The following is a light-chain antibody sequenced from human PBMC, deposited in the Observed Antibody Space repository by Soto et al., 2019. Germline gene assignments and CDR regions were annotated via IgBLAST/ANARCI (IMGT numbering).Light chain of an antibody. V-gene: IGLV2-23*01. CDR3: CSYAGSFTYV. J-gene: IGLJ1*01. CDR2: EGS. CDR1: SSDVGSYNL. Sequence: QSALTQPASVSGSPGQSITISCTGTSSDVGSYNLVSWYQQHPGKAPKLMIYEGSKRPSGVSNRFSGSKSGNTASLTISGLHAEDEADYYCCSYAGSFTYVFGTGTKVTVL.